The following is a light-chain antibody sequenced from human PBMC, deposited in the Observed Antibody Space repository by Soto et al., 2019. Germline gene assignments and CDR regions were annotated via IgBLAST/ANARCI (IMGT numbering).Light chain of an antibody. CDR2: GAS. J-gene: IGKJ1*01. CDR3: QQYDIWPRT. Sequence: EILVTEAPANLSVSPGERATLSCRASQSVVTNLAWYRQKPGQAPRLLIFGASTRATGIPARFSGGGSGTEFTLTITSLQSEDFAVYYCQQYDIWPRTFGQGTKVDNK. CDR1: QSVVTN. V-gene: IGKV3-15*01.